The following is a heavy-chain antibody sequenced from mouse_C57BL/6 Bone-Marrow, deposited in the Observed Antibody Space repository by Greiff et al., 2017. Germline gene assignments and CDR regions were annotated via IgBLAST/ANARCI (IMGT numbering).Heavy chain of an antibody. V-gene: IGHV7-1*01. CDR2: SRNKANDYTT. J-gene: IGHJ3*01. D-gene: IGHD3-2*02. CDR3: ARDVGEGLFAN. Sequence: EVQGVESGGGLVQSGRSLRLSCATSGFTFSDFYMEWVRQAPGKGLEWIAASRNKANDYTTEYSASVKGRFIVSRDTSQSILYLQMNALRAGDTAIYYGARDVGEGLFANGGQGTLVTVSA. CDR1: GFTFSDFY.